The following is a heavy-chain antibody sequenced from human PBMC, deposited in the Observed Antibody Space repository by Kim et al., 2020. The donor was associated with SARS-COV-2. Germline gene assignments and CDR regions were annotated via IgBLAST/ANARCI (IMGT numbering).Heavy chain of an antibody. CDR2: INHSANT. CDR3: ARARPLHCESPTHLHYFDF. Sequence: SETLSLTCAVYGGSFSGYYWSWIRQPPGEGLEWIGEINHSANTIYNPSFKSRVTISVDTSKNHFSLTLSSVTAADTAIYYCARARPLHCESPTHLHYFDFWGQGNLVSVSS. V-gene: IGHV4-34*01. D-gene: IGHD2-21*01. J-gene: IGHJ4*02. CDR1: GGSFSGYY.